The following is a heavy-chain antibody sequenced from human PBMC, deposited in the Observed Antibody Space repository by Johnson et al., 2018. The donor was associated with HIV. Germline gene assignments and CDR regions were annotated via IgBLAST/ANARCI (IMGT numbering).Heavy chain of an antibody. V-gene: IGHV3-11*01. Sequence: VQLVESGGGVVQPGRSLRLSCAASGFTFSDYYMSWIRQAPGKGLEWVSYISSSGSGGSTYSADSVKGRFTISRDNAKNSLYLQMNSLRDEDTALYYCAKAQTGTTGAFDIWGQGTMVTVSS. CDR1: GFTFSDYY. CDR2: ISSSGSGGST. CDR3: AKAQTGTTGAFDI. J-gene: IGHJ3*02. D-gene: IGHD1-7*01.